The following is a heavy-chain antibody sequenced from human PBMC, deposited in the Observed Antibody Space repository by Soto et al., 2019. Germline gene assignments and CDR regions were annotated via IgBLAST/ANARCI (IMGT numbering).Heavy chain of an antibody. J-gene: IGHJ4*02. CDR1: GFPFNANP. V-gene: IGHV3-64D*08. Sequence: GGSLRLSCSASGFPFNANPMYWVRQAPGKGLEYVSLISANGGSTHYADSVKGRFSISRDNSENTLYLQMSSLRAEDTAVYYCVKGAGWLQDVDYWGQGTLVTVSS. CDR2: ISANGGST. CDR3: VKGAGWLQDVDY. D-gene: IGHD5-12*01.